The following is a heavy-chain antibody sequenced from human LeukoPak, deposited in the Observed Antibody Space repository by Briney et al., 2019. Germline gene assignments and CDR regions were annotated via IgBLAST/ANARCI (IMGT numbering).Heavy chain of an antibody. J-gene: IGHJ4*02. V-gene: IGHV3-7*01. CDR1: GFTFSSYW. CDR3: ARDLLDYYDSSGYPRY. D-gene: IGHD3-22*01. Sequence: GGSLRLSCAASGFTFSSYWMSWVRQAPGKGLEWVANIKQDGSEKYYVDSVKGRFTISRDNAKNSLYLQMNSLRAEDTAVYCCARDLLDYYDSSGYPRYGGQGTLVTVSS. CDR2: IKQDGSEK.